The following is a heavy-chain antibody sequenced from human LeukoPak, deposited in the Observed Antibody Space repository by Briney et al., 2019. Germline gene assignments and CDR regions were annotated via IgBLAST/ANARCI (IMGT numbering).Heavy chain of an antibody. CDR2: ISSGSSTI. Sequence: GGSLRLSCAASGFTFSTYSMNWVRQAPGKGLEWVSYISSGSSTIYYADSVKGRFTISRDNAKNSLHLRMNSLRAEDTAVYYCANSAGGSGYYRPLDYWGQGTLVTVSS. V-gene: IGHV3-48*01. CDR1: GFTFSTYS. D-gene: IGHD3-22*01. J-gene: IGHJ4*02. CDR3: ANSAGGSGYYRPLDY.